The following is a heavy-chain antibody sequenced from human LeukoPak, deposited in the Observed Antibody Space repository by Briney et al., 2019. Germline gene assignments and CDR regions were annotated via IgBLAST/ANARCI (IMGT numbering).Heavy chain of an antibody. CDR2: IGNTET. CDR3: ARDGQAFNSNWDYFEY. V-gene: IGHV3-53*01. J-gene: IGHJ4*02. CDR1: GFTFSDFY. Sequence: GGSLRLSCAASGFTFSDFYMSWVRQAPGKGLEWVSGIGNTETYYSDSVKGRFTISRDNSKSTIYLHMSNLRAEDTALYYCARDGQAFNSNWDYFEYWGQGTPVTVSS. D-gene: IGHD7-27*01.